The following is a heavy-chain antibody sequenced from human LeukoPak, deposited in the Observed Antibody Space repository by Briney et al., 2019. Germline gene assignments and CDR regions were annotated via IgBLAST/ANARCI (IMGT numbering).Heavy chain of an antibody. Sequence: ASVKVSCKASGYTFTGYYMHWVRQASGQGLEWMGWINPNSGGTNYAQKFQGRVTMTRDTSISTAYMELSRLRSDDTAVYYCAREASSSWYGRCDYWGQGTLVTVSS. D-gene: IGHD6-13*01. CDR1: GYTFTGYY. V-gene: IGHV1-2*02. CDR3: AREASSSWYGRCDY. J-gene: IGHJ4*02. CDR2: INPNSGGT.